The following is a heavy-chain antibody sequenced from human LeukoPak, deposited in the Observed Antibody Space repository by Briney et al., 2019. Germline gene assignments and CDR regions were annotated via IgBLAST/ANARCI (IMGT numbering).Heavy chain of an antibody. D-gene: IGHD2-15*01. CDR1: GFTFSSYA. CDR2: ISSNGGST. J-gene: IGHJ4*02. V-gene: IGHV3-64*01. Sequence: GGSLRLSCAASGFTFSSYAMHWVRQAPGKGLEYVSAISSNGGSTYFASSVKGRFTISRDNSKNTLYLQMGSLRAEDLAVYYCARGSGLDYWGQGTLVTVSS. CDR3: ARGSGLDY.